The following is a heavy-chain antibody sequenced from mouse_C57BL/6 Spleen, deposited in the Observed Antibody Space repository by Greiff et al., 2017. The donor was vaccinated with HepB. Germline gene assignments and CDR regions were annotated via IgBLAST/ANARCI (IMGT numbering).Heavy chain of an antibody. CDR3: ARDYYGPSYYFDY. CDR1: GFTFSDYG. J-gene: IGHJ2*01. V-gene: IGHV5-17*01. CDR2: ISSGSSTI. Sequence: EVKLMESGGGLVKPGGSLKLSCAASGFTFSDYGMHWVRQAPEKGLEWVAYISSGSSTIYYADTVKGRFTISRDNAKNTLFLQMTSLRSEDTAMYYCARDYYGPSYYFDYWGQGTTLTVSS. D-gene: IGHD1-1*01.